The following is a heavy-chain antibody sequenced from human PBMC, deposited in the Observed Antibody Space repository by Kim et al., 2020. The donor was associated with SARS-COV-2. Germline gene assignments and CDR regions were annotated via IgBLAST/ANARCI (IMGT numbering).Heavy chain of an antibody. V-gene: IGHV3-23*01. Sequence: ADSVKGRITNSGDTSKNTLYLQMNSLRAEDTAVYCCAKNLAEERQYYFDCWGQGTLVTASS. D-gene: IGHD6-13*01. J-gene: IGHJ4*02. CDR3: AKNLAEERQYYFDC.